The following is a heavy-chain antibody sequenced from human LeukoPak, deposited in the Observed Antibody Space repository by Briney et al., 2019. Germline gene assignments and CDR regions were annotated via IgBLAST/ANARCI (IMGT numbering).Heavy chain of an antibody. Sequence: GASVKVSCKASGYTFIRYGISWLRQAPGQGLEWMGGIIPIFGTANYAQKFQGRVTITADESTSTAYMELSSLRSEDTAVYYCARDRDYYDSSGPSGFDYWGQGTLVTVSS. D-gene: IGHD3-22*01. V-gene: IGHV1-69*13. CDR3: ARDRDYYDSSGPSGFDY. CDR2: IIPIFGTA. CDR1: GYTFIRYG. J-gene: IGHJ4*02.